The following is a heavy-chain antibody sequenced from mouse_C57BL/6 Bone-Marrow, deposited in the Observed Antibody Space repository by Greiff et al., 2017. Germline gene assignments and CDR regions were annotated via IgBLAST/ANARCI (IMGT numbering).Heavy chain of an antibody. Sequence: QVQLQQPGAELVRPGTSVKLSCKASGYTFTSYWMHWVKQRPGQGLEWIGVIDPSDSYTNYNQKFKGKATLTVDTSSSTAYMQLSSLTSEASAVYYCARENGYYSNYGDYWGQGTTLTVSS. CDR1: GYTFTSYW. V-gene: IGHV1-59*01. CDR2: IDPSDSYT. J-gene: IGHJ2*01. CDR3: ARENGYYSNYGDY. D-gene: IGHD2-5*01.